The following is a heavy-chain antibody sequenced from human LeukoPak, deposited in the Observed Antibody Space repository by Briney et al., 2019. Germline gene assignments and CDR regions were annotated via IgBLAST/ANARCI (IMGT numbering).Heavy chain of an antibody. J-gene: IGHJ4*02. V-gene: IGHV3-48*04. CDR3: ARTMWGFDY. CDR2: ISSSGSII. CDR1: GLTFSDYS. D-gene: IGHD7-27*01. Sequence: GGSLRLSCAASGLTFSDYSMNWVRQAPGKGLEWVSYISSSGSIIYYADSVKGRFTISRDNAKRSLFLQMNSLRVEDTAVYYCARTMWGFDYWGQGTLVTVSS.